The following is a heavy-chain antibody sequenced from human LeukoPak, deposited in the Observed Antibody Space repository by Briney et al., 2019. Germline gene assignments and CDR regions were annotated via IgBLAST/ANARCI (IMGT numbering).Heavy chain of an antibody. Sequence: PSETLSLTCTVSDEVITRNNWWSWVRQSPGKGLEWIGEIFHSGTTRYKASLESRVTMLLDKSKNQFSLRLNSVTAADTAVYFCARLRLSGGSFSVGWFDPWGQGIQVTVSS. CDR3: ARLRLSGGSFSVGWFDP. V-gene: IGHV4-4*02. J-gene: IGHJ5*02. D-gene: IGHD1-26*01. CDR1: DEVITRNNW. CDR2: IFHSGTT.